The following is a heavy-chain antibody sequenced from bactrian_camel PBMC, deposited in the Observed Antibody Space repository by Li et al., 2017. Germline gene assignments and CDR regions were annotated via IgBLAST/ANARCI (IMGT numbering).Heavy chain of an antibody. CDR3: AIGRGSMDYSRAV. V-gene: IGHV3S1*01. D-gene: IGHD4*01. J-gene: IGHJ4*01. CDR1: GFTFRGNS. CDR2: ISGSVYGT. Sequence: QLVESGGGLVQPGGSLRLSCATSGFTFRGNSMSWVRQAPGKGLEWISSISGSVYGTFYSDSVKGRFTISRDDAKNTLYLQMNNLKVEDTATYYCAIGRGSMDYSRAVRGPGTQVTVS.